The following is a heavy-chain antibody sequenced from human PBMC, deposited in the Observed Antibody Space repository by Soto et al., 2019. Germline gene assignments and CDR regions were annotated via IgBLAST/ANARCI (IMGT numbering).Heavy chain of an antibody. J-gene: IGHJ4*02. CDR2: ISSSSSYI. D-gene: IGHD3-16*01. Sequence: GGSLRLSCAASGFTFSSYSMNWVRQAPGKGLEWVSSISSSSSYIYYADSVKGRFTISRDNAKNSLYLQMNSLRAEDTAVYYCSRDLFGAARHIDYWGQGTLVTVSS. V-gene: IGHV3-21*01. CDR3: SRDLFGAARHIDY. CDR1: GFTFSSYS.